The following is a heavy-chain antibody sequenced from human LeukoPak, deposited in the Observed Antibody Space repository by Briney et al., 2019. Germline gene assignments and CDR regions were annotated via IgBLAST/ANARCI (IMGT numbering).Heavy chain of an antibody. CDR3: ARRYCSSTSCPRGYGMDV. Sequence: ASVKVSCKASGYTFTGYYMHWVRQAPGQGLEWMGRINPNSGGTNYAQKFQGRVTITADESTSTAYMELSSLRSEDTAVYYCARRYCSSTSCPRGYGMDVWGQGTTVTVSS. D-gene: IGHD2-2*01. J-gene: IGHJ6*02. V-gene: IGHV1-2*06. CDR2: INPNSGGT. CDR1: GYTFTGYY.